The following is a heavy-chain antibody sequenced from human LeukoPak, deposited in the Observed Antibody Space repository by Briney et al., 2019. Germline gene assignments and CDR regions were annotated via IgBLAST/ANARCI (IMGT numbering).Heavy chain of an antibody. D-gene: IGHD2-21*02. Sequence: ASVKVSCKASGYTFTSYYMHWVRQAPGQGLEWMGIINPSGGSTSYAQKFQGRVTMTRDTSTSTVYMELSSLRSEDTAVYYCAREDGRNYCGGDCYPDYWGQGTLVTVSS. CDR2: INPSGGST. CDR3: AREDGRNYCGGDCYPDY. J-gene: IGHJ4*02. V-gene: IGHV1-46*01. CDR1: GYTFTSYY.